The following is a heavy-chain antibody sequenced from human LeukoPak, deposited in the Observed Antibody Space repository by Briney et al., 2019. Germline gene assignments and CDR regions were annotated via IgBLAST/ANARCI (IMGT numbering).Heavy chain of an antibody. CDR1: GGTFSSYA. J-gene: IGHJ4*02. Sequence: ASVKVSCKASGGTFSSYAISWVRQAPGQGLEWMGGIIPIFSTANYAQKFQGRVTITTDESTSTAYMELSSLRSEDTAVYYCARGVYDSSGYYALNDYWGQGTLVTVSS. D-gene: IGHD3-22*01. V-gene: IGHV1-69*05. CDR2: IIPIFSTA. CDR3: ARGVYDSSGYYALNDY.